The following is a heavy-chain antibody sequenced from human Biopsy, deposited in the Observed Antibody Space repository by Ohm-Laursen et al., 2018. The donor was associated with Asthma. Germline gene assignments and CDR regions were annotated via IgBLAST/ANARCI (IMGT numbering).Heavy chain of an antibody. CDR1: GGSITSSSYY. CDR3: VRHQYSSSWSTFDY. Sequence: GTLSLTCTVSGGSITSSSYYWGWIRQPPGKGMEWIGSMYHSGSPYSPPSLKSRATISGDTSKNRLSLKMSSVTAADTAVYFCVRHQYSSSWSTFDYWGQGALVTVSS. D-gene: IGHD3-22*01. V-gene: IGHV4-39*01. J-gene: IGHJ4*02. CDR2: MYHSGSP.